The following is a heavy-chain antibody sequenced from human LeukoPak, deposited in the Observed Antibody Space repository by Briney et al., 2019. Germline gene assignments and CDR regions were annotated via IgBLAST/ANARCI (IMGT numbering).Heavy chain of an antibody. J-gene: IGHJ4*02. CDR3: AREGRDGYNYNY. CDR2: ISSSSSYI. D-gene: IGHD5-24*01. CDR1: GLTFSSYS. V-gene: IGHV3-21*01. Sequence: GGSLRLSCAASGLTFSSYSMNWVRQAPGKGLKWVSSISSSSSYIYYADSVKGRLTISRDNAKNSLYLQMNSLRAEDTAVYYCAREGRDGYNYNYWGQGTLVTVSS.